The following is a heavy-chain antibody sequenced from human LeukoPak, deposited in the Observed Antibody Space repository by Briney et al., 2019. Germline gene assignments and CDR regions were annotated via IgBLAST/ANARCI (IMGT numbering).Heavy chain of an antibody. J-gene: IGHJ6*04. Sequence: ASVKVSCKASGYTFTSYGISWVRQAPGQGLEWMGWISAYNGNTNYAQKLQGRVTMTTDTSTSTAYMELRSLRSDDTAVYYCASHTGDSFRRYYYYGMDVWGKGTTVTVSS. D-gene: IGHD7-27*01. CDR1: GYTFTSYG. CDR2: ISAYNGNT. V-gene: IGHV1-18*01. CDR3: ASHTGDSFRRYYYYGMDV.